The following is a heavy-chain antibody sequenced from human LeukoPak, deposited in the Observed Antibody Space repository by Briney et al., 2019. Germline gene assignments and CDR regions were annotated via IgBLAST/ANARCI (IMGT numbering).Heavy chain of an antibody. J-gene: IGHJ4*02. CDR1: GYTFTDHA. V-gene: IGHV7-4-1*01. CDR3: ARGGIAAAVPDFDH. D-gene: IGHD6-25*01. Sequence: ASVKVSCKASGYTFTDHAMHWVRQVPGQGLEWMGWINTNAGNPTYAQGFTGRFVSSLDTSVTSAFLQIATLKAEDTAIYYCARGGIAAAVPDFDHWGQGTLLTVSS. CDR2: INTNAGNP.